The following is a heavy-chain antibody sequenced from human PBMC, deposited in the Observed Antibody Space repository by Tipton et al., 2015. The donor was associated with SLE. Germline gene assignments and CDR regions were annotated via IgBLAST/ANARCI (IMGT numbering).Heavy chain of an antibody. CDR2: IYTSGST. D-gene: IGHD6-13*01. CDR3: ARALAYQQLAPMDV. V-gene: IGHV4-61*02. Sequence: TLSLTCTVSGGSISSGSYYWSWIRQPAGKGLEWIGRIYTSGSTNYNPSLKSRATISVDTSKNHFSLKLSSGTAADTAVYYCARALAYQQLAPMDVWGKGTTVTVSS. J-gene: IGHJ6*03. CDR1: GGSISSGSYY.